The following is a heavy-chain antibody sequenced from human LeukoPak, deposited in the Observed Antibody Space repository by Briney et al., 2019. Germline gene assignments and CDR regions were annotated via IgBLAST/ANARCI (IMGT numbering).Heavy chain of an antibody. CDR1: GFTFRKHW. D-gene: IGHD7-27*01. V-gene: IGHV3-7*01. CDR2: IKEDGSEK. CDR3: ARDYTGGWNNY. Sequence: GESLRLSCAADGFTFRKHWMSWVRQAMGKGLECVAKIKEDGSEKHYVDSVKGRFTISRDNTKNSLYLQMNSLRAEDTAVYYCARDYTGGWNNYWGQGTLVIVSS. J-gene: IGHJ4*02.